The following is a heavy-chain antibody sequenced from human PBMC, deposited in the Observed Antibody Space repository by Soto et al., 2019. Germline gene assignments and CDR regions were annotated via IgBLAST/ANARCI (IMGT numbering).Heavy chain of an antibody. CDR1: GFTFSSYG. Sequence: GGSLRLSCAASGFTFSSYGMHWVRQAPGKGLEWVAVISYDGSNKYYADSVKGRFTISRDNSKNTLYLQMNSLRAEDTAVYYCAKREYSTRYNWTPEKDYYYGMDVWGQGTTVTVSS. CDR3: AKREYSTRYNWTPEKDYYYGMDV. J-gene: IGHJ6*02. V-gene: IGHV3-30*18. D-gene: IGHD1-20*01. CDR2: ISYDGSNK.